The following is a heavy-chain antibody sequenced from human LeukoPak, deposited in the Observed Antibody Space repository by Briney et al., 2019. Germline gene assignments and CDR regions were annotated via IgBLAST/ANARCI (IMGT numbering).Heavy chain of an antibody. D-gene: IGHD3-22*01. CDR1: GFTFGSYW. CDR2: MNSDGSSI. V-gene: IGHV3-74*01. J-gene: IGHJ1*01. Sequence: PGGSLRLSCAASGFTFGSYWMHWVRQAPGKGLVWVSRMNSDGSSISYADSVKGRSTISRDNAKNTLHLQMNSLRAEDTAVYYCAKVGYYDSSGYYAYLQHWGQGTLVTVSS. CDR3: AKVGYYDSSGYYAYLQH.